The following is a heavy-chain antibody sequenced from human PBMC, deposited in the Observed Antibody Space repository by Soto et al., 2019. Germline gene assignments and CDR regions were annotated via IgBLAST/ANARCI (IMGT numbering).Heavy chain of an antibody. CDR3: ARDPQYCSGGSCYSDGMDV. D-gene: IGHD2-15*01. J-gene: IGHJ6*02. CDR2: IYYSGST. Sequence: PSETLSLTCTVSGGSISSDGYYWGWIRQHPGKGLEWIGYIYYSGSTYYNPSLKSRVTISVDTSKNQFSLKLSSVTAADTAVYYCARDPQYCSGGSCYSDGMDVWGQGTTVTVSS. CDR1: GGSISSDGYY. V-gene: IGHV4-31*03.